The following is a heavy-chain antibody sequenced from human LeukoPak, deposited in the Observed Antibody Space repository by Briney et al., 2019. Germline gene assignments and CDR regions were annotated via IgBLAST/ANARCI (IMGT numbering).Heavy chain of an antibody. J-gene: IGHJ4*02. CDR3: AKDLFSDNGSNRYYFDY. D-gene: IGHD1-14*01. Sequence: GGSLRLSCAASGFTFSSYAMCWVRQAPGKGLEWVSGISGSGGLTYYADSVKGRFTISRDNSKNPLYLQMNSLRADDTAVYYCAKDLFSDNGSNRYYFDYWGQGSLVTVSS. V-gene: IGHV3-23*01. CDR1: GFTFSSYA. CDR2: ISGSGGLT.